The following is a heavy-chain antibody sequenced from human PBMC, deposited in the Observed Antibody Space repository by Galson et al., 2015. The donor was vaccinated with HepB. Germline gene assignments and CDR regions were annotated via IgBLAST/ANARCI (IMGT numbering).Heavy chain of an antibody. D-gene: IGHD5-24*01. Sequence: SLRLSCAASGFNFSKHAMTWVRLSPGKGLEWVSHISGGGTYTYYAGSVKGRFTVSRDNSKTTLYLQMTGLRAEDTAIYYCARDDTGTMASSFYFYGIDVWGQGTTVTISS. CDR2: ISGGGTYT. CDR3: ARDDTGTMASSFYFYGIDV. V-gene: IGHV3-23*01. CDR1: GFNFSKHA. J-gene: IGHJ6*02.